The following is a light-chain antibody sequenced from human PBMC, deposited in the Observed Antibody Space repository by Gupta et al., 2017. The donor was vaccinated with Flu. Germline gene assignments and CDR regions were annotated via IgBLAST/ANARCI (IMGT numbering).Light chain of an antibody. J-gene: IGKJ2*01. CDR1: QSVSSY. Sequence: EIVLTQSPATLSLSPGERATLSCRASQSVSSYLAWYQQKPGQAPRLLIYDASNRATGIPARFSGSGCGTDLTLTISSREPEDFAVYYCQQRSNWPPYTFGQGTKLDIK. CDR2: DAS. V-gene: IGKV3-11*01. CDR3: QQRSNWPPYT.